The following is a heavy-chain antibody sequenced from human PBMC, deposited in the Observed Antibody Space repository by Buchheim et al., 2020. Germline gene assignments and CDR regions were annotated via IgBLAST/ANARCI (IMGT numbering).Heavy chain of an antibody. CDR3: TRDAGGSNWYNWFNP. CDR2: ITGDGSRS. J-gene: IGHJ5*02. D-gene: IGHD6-13*01. CDR1: GFLFSGFS. Sequence: EVQLLESGGGVAQPGGSLRLSCAASGFLFSGFSMSWVRQTPGRGLEWVSAITGDGSRSYYVTSVKGRFTIFRDNSNNILYLQMNSLMAEDTAIYYCTRDAGGSNWYNWFNPWGQGTL. V-gene: IGHV3-23*01.